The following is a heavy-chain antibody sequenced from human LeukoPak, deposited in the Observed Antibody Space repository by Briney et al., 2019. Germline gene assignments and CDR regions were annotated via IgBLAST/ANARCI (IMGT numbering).Heavy chain of an antibody. CDR3: AKLYSSRDYYYMDV. J-gene: IGHJ6*03. CDR2: IRYDGSNK. CDR1: GFSFSSYG. V-gene: IGHV3-30*02. D-gene: IGHD6-13*01. Sequence: HPGGSLRLSCAASGFSFSSYGMHWVRQAPGKGLEWVAFIRYDGSNKYYADSVKGRFTISRDNSKNTLYLQMNSLRAEDTAVYYCAKLYSSRDYYYMDVWGKGTTVTVSS.